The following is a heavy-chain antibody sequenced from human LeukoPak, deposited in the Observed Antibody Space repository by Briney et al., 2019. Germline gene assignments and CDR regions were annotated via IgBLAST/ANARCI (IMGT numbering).Heavy chain of an antibody. D-gene: IGHD3-22*01. CDR2: IYYSGST. J-gene: IGHJ4*02. CDR1: GGSISSSSYY. CDR3: ARMYDSSGYYYPFDY. V-gene: IGHV4-39*07. Sequence: PSETLSLTCTVSGGSISSSSYYWGWIRQPPGKGLEWIGSIYYSGSTYYNPSLKSRVTISADTSKNHFSLKLSSVTAADTAVYYCARMYDSSGYYYPFDYWGQGTLVTVSS.